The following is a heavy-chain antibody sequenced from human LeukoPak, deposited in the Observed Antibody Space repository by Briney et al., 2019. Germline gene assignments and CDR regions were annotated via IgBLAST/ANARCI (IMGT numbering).Heavy chain of an antibody. CDR2: IYYSGST. CDR1: GASISSYY. CDR3: ARDAGGSGRHYYYGMDV. Sequence: SETLSLTCTVSGASISSYYWSWIRQPPGKGLEWIGYIYYSGSTNYNPSLKSRVTISVDTSKNQFSLKLSSVTAADTAVYYCARDAGGSGRHYYYGMDVWGQGTTVTVSS. V-gene: IGHV4-59*01. J-gene: IGHJ6*02. D-gene: IGHD3-10*01.